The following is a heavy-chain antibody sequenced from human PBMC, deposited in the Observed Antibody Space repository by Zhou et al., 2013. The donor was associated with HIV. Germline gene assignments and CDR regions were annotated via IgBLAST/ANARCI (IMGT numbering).Heavy chain of an antibody. CDR1: GYTFTRYD. J-gene: IGHJ6*04. Sequence: QVQLAQSGNEVKKPGASVKVSCKASGYTFTRYDISWVRQAPGQGLEWMGWVSGYNGNTKYTKKLQGRVTLTTDTSTTTASMELNSLRSDDTAVYYCAAENPIKMTMTEAVDVWGKGTTVTVSS. D-gene: IGHD3-22*01. V-gene: IGHV1-18*01. CDR3: AAENPIKMTMTEAVDV. CDR2: VSGYNGNT.